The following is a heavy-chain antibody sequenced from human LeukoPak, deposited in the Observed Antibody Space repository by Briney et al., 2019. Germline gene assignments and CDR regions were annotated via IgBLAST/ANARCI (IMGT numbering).Heavy chain of an antibody. J-gene: IGHJ4*02. Sequence: PGGSLRLSCVASVFTFSSYWTHGGPQAPGKGLVWVSRINSDGSTTSYADYVKGRFTISRDNAKNTLYLQMNSVRAEDTAVCFCARDEEYYFDYWGQGALVTVSS. CDR1: VFTFSSYW. D-gene: IGHD2/OR15-2a*01. V-gene: IGHV3-74*01. CDR2: INSDGSTT. CDR3: ARDEEYYFDY.